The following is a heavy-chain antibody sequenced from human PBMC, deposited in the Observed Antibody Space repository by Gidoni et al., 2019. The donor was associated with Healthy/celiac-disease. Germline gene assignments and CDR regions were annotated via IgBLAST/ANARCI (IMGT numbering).Heavy chain of an antibody. D-gene: IGHD3-10*01. CDR3: ARHQHSDGNQEFDY. Sequence: QLQLQESGPGLVKPSASLSLPCTFAGGSIRSSSYYWGWIRQPPGKGLEWIGSIYYSGSTYYNPSLKRRVTISVDKSKNKLYLKLSSVTAADTAVYYCARHQHSDGNQEFDYWGQGTLVTVSS. V-gene: IGHV4-39*01. J-gene: IGHJ4*02. CDR1: GGSIRSSSYY. CDR2: IYYSGST.